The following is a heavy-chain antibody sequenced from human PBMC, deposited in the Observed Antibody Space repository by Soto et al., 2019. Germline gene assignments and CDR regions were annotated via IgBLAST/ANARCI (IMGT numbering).Heavy chain of an antibody. D-gene: IGHD5-12*01. CDR1: GGTFNNHA. Sequence: QVQLVQSGAEVKKPGSSVKVSCQASGGTFNNHAINWVRQAPGQGLEWMGGILPIFGTSNYAQKFQGRVTITADDSTRTAYMELRSLRSADTAVYYCVSVESRAMATIWRGTWCDPWGQGTPVTVSS. J-gene: IGHJ5*02. CDR2: ILPIFGTS. CDR3: VSVESRAMATIWRGTWCDP. V-gene: IGHV1-69*01.